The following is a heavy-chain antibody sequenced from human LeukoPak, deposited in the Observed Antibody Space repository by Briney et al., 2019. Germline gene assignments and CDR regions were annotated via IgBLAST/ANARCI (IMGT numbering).Heavy chain of an antibody. CDR2: IDWDDDK. CDR1: GFSLSTSGMC. J-gene: IGHJ4*02. Sequence: SGPALVKPTQTLTLTCTFSGFSLSTSGMCVSWIRQPPGKALEWLARIDWDDDKYYSTSLKTRLTISKDTSKNQVVLTMTNMDPVDTATYYCARIGCSSIVRGDKDYWGQGTLVTVSS. V-gene: IGHV2-70*11. CDR3: ARIGCSSIVRGDKDY. D-gene: IGHD3-3*02.